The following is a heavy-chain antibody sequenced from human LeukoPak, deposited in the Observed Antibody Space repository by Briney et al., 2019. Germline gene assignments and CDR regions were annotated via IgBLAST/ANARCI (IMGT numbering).Heavy chain of an antibody. J-gene: IGHJ4*02. CDR2: VSSGFHA. V-gene: IGHV3-13*01. Sequence: GGSLRLSCTASGFTLGSHDMHWVRQIPGQGLEWVAAVSSGFHAFFANSVQGRFTVSREDARNSLYLQMNGLRAGDTAVYYCVREARGYHYTYFDYWGQGTLVTVSS. CDR1: GFTLGSHD. CDR3: VREARGYHYTYFDY. D-gene: IGHD5-18*01.